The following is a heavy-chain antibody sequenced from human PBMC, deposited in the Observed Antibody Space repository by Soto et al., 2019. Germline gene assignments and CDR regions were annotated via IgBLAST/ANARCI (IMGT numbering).Heavy chain of an antibody. CDR3: ARDDGSGSFYYYYGMDV. CDR1: GFTFSSYA. V-gene: IGHV3-30-3*01. CDR2: ISYDGSNK. Sequence: GGSLRLSCAASGFTFSSYAMHWVRQAPGKGLEWVAVISYDGSNKYYADSVKGRFTISRDNSKNTLYLQMDSLRAEDTAVYYCARDDGSGSFYYYYGMDVWGQGTTVTVSS. D-gene: IGHD3-10*01. J-gene: IGHJ6*02.